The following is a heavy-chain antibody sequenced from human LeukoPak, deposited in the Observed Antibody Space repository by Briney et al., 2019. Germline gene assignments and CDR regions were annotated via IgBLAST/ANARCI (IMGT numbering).Heavy chain of an antibody. Sequence: GGSLRLSCTASGFSFSGSWMSWVRQLPGKGLEWLADMNPDGSAILYVDSIKGRFTISRNNAKNSLYLQMDGLRAEDTAVYYCARVSRGYCSSTSCGYYYYMDVWGKGTTVTVSS. D-gene: IGHD2-2*01. CDR2: MNPDGSAI. CDR1: GFSFSGSW. V-gene: IGHV3-7*01. J-gene: IGHJ6*03. CDR3: ARVSRGYCSSTSCGYYYYMDV.